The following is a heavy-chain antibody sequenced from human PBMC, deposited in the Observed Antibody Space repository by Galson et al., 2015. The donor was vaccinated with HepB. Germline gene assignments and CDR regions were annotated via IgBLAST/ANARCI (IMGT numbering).Heavy chain of an antibody. CDR1: GYTFTSYY. CDR2: INPSGGST. D-gene: IGHD2-2*02. V-gene: IGHV1-46*03. J-gene: IGHJ6*03. Sequence: SVKVSCKASGYTFTSYYMHWVRQAPGQGLEWMGIINPSGGSTSYAQKFQGRVTMTRDTSTSTVYMELSSLRSEDTAVYYCARWDIVVVPAAITYYYYYMDVWGKGTTVTVSS. CDR3: ARWDIVVVPAAITYYYYYMDV.